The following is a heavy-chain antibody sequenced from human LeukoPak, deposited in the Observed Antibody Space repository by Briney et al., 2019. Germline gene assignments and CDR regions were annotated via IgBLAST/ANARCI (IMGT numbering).Heavy chain of an antibody. J-gene: IGHJ4*02. Sequence: AGSLRLSCAAPGITFSSDSKNWIRQGPRKGQERVSTVCSSSSYIYYADSVRGRCTTIRANAKNSLYLQMNSLRTADTTVYYCVRDRGASGDIVVMVGFDYWGQGTLVTVP. CDR1: GITFSSDS. CDR3: VRDRGASGDIVVMVGFDY. D-gene: IGHD2-15*01. CDR2: VCSSSSYI. V-gene: IGHV3-21*01.